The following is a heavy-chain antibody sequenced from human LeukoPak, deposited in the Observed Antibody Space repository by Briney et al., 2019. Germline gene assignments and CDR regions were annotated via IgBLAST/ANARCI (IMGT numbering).Heavy chain of an antibody. CDR2: ISSNGVST. CDR1: GFTFGGYA. J-gene: IGHJ4*02. V-gene: IGHV3-23*01. D-gene: IGHD2-15*01. Sequence: GSLRLSCAASGFTFGGYAMSWVRQAPGKGLEWVSTISSNGVSTDYADAVKGRFSISRDNSKNTLYLQMNSLRAEDTALYYCAKDINPWLLAGEFDFWGQGILVTVSS. CDR3: AKDINPWLLAGEFDF.